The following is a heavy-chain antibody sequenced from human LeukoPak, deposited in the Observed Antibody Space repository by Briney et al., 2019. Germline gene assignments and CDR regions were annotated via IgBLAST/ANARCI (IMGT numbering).Heavy chain of an antibody. CDR1: GFTFSSYS. CDR3: ARLGGYYSVYYYGMDV. Sequence: GGSLRLSCAASGFTFSSYSMNWVRQAPGKGLEWVSYISSGSSTIYYADSVKGRFTISRDNAKNSLYLQMNSLRDEDTAVYYCARLGGYYSVYYYGMDVWGQGTTVTVSS. CDR2: ISSGSSTI. V-gene: IGHV3-48*02. D-gene: IGHD1-26*01. J-gene: IGHJ6*02.